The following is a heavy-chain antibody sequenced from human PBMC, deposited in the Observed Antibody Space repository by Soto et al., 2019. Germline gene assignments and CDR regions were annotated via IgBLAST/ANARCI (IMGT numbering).Heavy chain of an antibody. Sequence: GGSLRLSCAASGFTFGSYAMHWVRQAPGKGLDWVAVISYDGSNKYYADSVKGRFTISRDNSKNTLYLQMNSLRAEDTAVYYCARGPSSLTRFDYWGQGTMVTVYS. J-gene: IGHJ4*02. V-gene: IGHV3-30-3*01. CDR2: ISYDGSNK. CDR1: GFTFGSYA. D-gene: IGHD2-2*01. CDR3: ARGPSSLTRFDY.